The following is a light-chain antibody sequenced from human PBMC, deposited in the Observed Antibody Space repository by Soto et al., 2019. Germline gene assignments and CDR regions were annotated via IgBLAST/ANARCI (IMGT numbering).Light chain of an antibody. J-gene: IGKJ1*01. V-gene: IGKV1-5*03. CDR2: KAS. CDR3: QQYNTYSRT. Sequence: DIQMTQSPSALSASVGDRITITCRASQNIDNWLAWYQQKPGKGPKLLIYKASTLEGGVPSRFSGSGFGTEFTLTISSLQPDDFATYYCQQYNTYSRTFGQGTKVEI. CDR1: QNIDNW.